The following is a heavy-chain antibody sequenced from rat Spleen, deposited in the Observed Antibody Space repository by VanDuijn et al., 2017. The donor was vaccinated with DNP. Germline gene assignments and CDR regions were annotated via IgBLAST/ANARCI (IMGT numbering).Heavy chain of an antibody. J-gene: IGHJ2*01. CDR1: GFTFNDYN. CDR3: ARRSFDY. CDR2: IIYDGSRT. Sequence: EVQLVESGGGLVQPGRSLKLSCAASGFTFNDYNMAWVRQAPKKGLEWVASIIYDGSRTYFRDSVQGRFTISRDNAKNTLYLQMDSLRSEDTGTYYCARRSFDYWGQGVKVTVSS. V-gene: IGHV5-7*01.